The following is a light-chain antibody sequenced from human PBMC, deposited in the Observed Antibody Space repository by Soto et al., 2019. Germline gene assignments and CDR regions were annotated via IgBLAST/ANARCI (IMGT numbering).Light chain of an antibody. CDR3: QQRSNWRALT. Sequence: EIVLTQSPSTLSLSPGERATLSCRASQSVSSYLAWYQQKPGQAPRLLIYDASNRATGIPARFSGSGSGTDFTLTLSSLEPEDFAVSYCQQRSNWRALTFGGGTKVEIK. V-gene: IGKV3-11*01. CDR2: DAS. CDR1: QSVSSY. J-gene: IGKJ4*01.